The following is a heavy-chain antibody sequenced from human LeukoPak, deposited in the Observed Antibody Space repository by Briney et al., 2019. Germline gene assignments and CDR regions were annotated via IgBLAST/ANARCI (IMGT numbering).Heavy chain of an antibody. Sequence: PGGSLRLSCAASGFTFSSYAMHWVSQAPGKGLEWVAVISYDGSNKYYADSVKGRFTISRDNSKNTLYLQMNSLRAEDTAVYYCARDDPVGATGYWGQGTLVTVSS. V-gene: IGHV3-30-3*01. D-gene: IGHD1-26*01. CDR3: ARDDPVGATGY. J-gene: IGHJ4*02. CDR2: ISYDGSNK. CDR1: GFTFSSYA.